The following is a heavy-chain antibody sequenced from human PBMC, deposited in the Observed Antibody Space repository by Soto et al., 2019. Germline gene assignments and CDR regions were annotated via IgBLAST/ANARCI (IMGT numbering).Heavy chain of an antibody. CDR1: GYSFTSYW. D-gene: IGHD2-15*01. CDR2: IYPGDSDT. V-gene: IGHV5-51*01. J-gene: IGHJ4*02. Sequence: PGESLKISCKGSGYSFTSYWIGWVRQMPGKGLEWMGIIYPGDSDTRYSPSFQGQVTISADKSISTAYLQWSSLKASDTAMYYCARQPSRRGYCSGGSCYSSDSGVDYWGQGTLVTVSS. CDR3: ARQPSRRGYCSGGSCYSSDSGVDY.